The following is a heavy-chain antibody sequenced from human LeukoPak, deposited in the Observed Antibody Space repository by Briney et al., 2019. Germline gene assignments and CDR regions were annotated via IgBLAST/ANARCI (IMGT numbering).Heavy chain of an antibody. CDR1: GGSFGGYY. CDR2: INHSGST. Sequence: PSETLSLTCAVYGGSFGGYYWSWIRQPPGKGLEWIGEINHSGSTNYNPSLKSRVTISVDTSKNQFSLKLSSVTAADTAVYYCARGSPAGSSWLRPSWFDPWGQGTLVTVSS. CDR3: ARGSPAGSSWLRPSWFDP. D-gene: IGHD6-13*01. J-gene: IGHJ5*02. V-gene: IGHV4-34*01.